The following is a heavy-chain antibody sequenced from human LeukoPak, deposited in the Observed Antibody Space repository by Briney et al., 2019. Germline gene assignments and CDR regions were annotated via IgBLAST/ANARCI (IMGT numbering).Heavy chain of an antibody. D-gene: IGHD6-19*01. CDR1: GFTFSGSA. CDR3: TTSSPVAATGIH. Sequence: GGSLRLSCAASGFTFSGSAMHWVRQASGKGLEWVGRIRSKANLYATAYAASVKGRFTISRDDSKNTAYLQMNSLKTEDTAVYYCTTSSPVAATGIHWGQGTLVTVSS. J-gene: IGHJ4*02. V-gene: IGHV3-73*01. CDR2: IRSKANLYAT.